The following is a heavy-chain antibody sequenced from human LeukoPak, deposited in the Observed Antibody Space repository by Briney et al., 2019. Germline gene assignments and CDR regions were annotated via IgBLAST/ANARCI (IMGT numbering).Heavy chain of an antibody. CDR1: GSTFGDYA. CDR3: TRDLVDFWSGYYFDY. D-gene: IGHD3-3*01. V-gene: IGHV3-49*03. CDR2: IRSKAYGGTT. J-gene: IGHJ4*02. Sequence: GGSLRLSCTASGSTFGDYAMSWFRQAPGKGLEWVGFIRSKAYGGTTEYAASVKGRFTISRDDSKSIAYLQMNSLKTEDTAVYYCTRDLVDFWSGYYFDYWGQGTLVTVSS.